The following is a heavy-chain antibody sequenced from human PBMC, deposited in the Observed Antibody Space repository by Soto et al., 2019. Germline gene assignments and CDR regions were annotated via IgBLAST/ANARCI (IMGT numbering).Heavy chain of an antibody. CDR2: IYSSGST. D-gene: IGHD5-18*01. J-gene: IGHJ4*02. V-gene: IGHV4-59*01. Sequence: SETLSLTCTVSGGSISNYYWSWIRQPPGKGLEWIGYIYSSGSTNYNPSLKSRVTISADTSKNQVSLKLTSVTAADTAVYYCARDHPHSYGIYYLDDWGQGTLVTVSS. CDR3: ARDHPHSYGIYYLDD. CDR1: GGSISNYY.